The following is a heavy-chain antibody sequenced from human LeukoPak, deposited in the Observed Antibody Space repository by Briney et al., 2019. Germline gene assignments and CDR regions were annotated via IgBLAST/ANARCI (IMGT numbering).Heavy chain of an antibody. D-gene: IGHD3-9*01. CDR2: ILKDGSNA. J-gene: IGHJ4*02. CDR3: ARDFHYFFDY. V-gene: IGHV3-30-3*01. Sequence: PGGSLRLSCAASGFTFSSYAMHWVRQAPGKGLDWVSLILKDGSNAFYADSVKGRFTISRDNSGNTLFLQMNSLRPEDTTIYYCARDFHYFFDYCGQGTLVTVSS. CDR1: GFTFSSYA.